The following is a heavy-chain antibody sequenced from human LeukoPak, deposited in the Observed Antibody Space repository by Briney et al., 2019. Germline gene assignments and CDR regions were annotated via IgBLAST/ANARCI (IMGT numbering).Heavy chain of an antibody. CDR3: AKTHQWELPKEYYFDY. CDR1: GFTFSSYW. CDR2: IKQDGSEK. D-gene: IGHD1-26*01. V-gene: IGHV3-7*03. J-gene: IGHJ4*02. Sequence: AGGSLRLSCAASGFTFSSYWMSWVRQAPGKGLEWVASIKQDGSEKYYVDSVKGRFTISRDNSKNTLYLQMNSLRADDTAVYYCAKTHQWELPKEYYFDYWGQGTLVTVSS.